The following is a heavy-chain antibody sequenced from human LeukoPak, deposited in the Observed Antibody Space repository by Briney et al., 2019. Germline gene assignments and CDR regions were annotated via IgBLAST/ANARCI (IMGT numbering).Heavy chain of an antibody. CDR2: IKAKSGAT. CDR1: RYTFTGYS. V-gene: IGHV1-2*02. CDR3: ERVSYYNSSVLDL. J-gene: IGHJ5*02. D-gene: IGHD3-22*01. Sequence: GASVKVSCKASRYTFTGYSMHWVPQAPGQGLEWMVWIKAKSGATNYAHTFQGKVTMTRDTSISTAYIELSRLRANDTAVYYCERVSYYNSSVLDLWGQGTVVIVSS.